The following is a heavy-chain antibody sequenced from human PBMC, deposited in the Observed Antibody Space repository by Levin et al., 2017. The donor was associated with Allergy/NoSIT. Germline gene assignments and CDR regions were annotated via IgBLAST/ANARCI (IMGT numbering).Heavy chain of an antibody. CDR3: VREYYDMLTGYDGMDV. CDR1: GFTFGKYD. CDR2: IGTSSDT. J-gene: IGHJ6*02. Sequence: GSLRLSCAATGFTFGKYDMHWVRQGRGKGLEWVSGIGTSSDTYYADSVKGRFTISRENAKNSLYLQMNSLKDGDTAVYYCVREYYDMLTGYDGMDVWGQGTTVTVSS. V-gene: IGHV3-13*01. D-gene: IGHD3-9*01.